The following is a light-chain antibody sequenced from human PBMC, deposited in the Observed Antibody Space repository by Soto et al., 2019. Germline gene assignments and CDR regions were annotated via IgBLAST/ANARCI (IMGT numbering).Light chain of an antibody. V-gene: IGKV1-39*01. CDR2: AAS. Sequence: DIQMTQSPSSLSASVGDRFTITCRASESISTYLDWYQQKPGKVPSLLIFAASSLLSGVPSRFSGSGSGTDFTLTITSLQAEDSATYYCQQSFIAPWTFGQGTKVDIK. J-gene: IGKJ1*01. CDR1: ESISTY. CDR3: QQSFIAPWT.